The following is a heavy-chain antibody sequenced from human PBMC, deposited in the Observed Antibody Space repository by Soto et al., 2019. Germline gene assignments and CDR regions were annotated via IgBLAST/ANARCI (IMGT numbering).Heavy chain of an antibody. V-gene: IGHV5-51*01. D-gene: IGHD2-2*01. CDR3: ASSAGSLGYCSSTSCHTIDY. Sequence: PGESLKISCKGSGYSFTSYWIGWVRQMPGKGLEWMGIIYPGDSDTRYSPPFQGQVTISADKSISTAYLQWSSLKASDTAMYYCASSAGSLGYCSSTSCHTIDYWGQGTLVTVSS. CDR2: IYPGDSDT. J-gene: IGHJ4*02. CDR1: GYSFTSYW.